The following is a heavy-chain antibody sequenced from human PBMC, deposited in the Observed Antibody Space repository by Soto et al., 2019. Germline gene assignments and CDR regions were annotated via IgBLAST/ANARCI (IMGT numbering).Heavy chain of an antibody. CDR1: GGTFSSYA. CDR3: ARDPGAFWSGFGYYGMDV. V-gene: IGHV1-69*01. Sequence: QVQLVQSGAEVKKPGSSVKVSCKASGGTFSSYAISWVRQAPGQGLEWMGGIIPIFGTANYAQKFQGRVTITADESTSTAYMELSSLRSEDTAVYYCARDPGAFWSGFGYYGMDVWGQGTTVTVS. D-gene: IGHD3-3*01. CDR2: IIPIFGTA. J-gene: IGHJ6*02.